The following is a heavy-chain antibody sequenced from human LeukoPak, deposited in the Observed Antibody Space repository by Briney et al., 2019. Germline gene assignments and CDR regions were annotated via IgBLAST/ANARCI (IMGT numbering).Heavy chain of an antibody. CDR2: INVSGGST. Sequence: GGSLRLSCAASGCTFSSYSKNWVRQAPGKGLEWVSGINVSGGSTFYADSVRGRFTISRDNSKNTLYLQMNSLRAEDTAVYYCAKDQYCTSTSCYVGYWGQGTLVTVSS. CDR3: AKDQYCTSTSCYVGY. D-gene: IGHD2-2*01. CDR1: GCTFSSYS. V-gene: IGHV3-23*01. J-gene: IGHJ4*02.